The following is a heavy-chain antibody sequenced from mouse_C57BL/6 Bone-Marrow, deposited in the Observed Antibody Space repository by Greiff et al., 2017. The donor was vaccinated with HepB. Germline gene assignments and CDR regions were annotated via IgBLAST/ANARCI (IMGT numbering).Heavy chain of an antibody. J-gene: IGHJ2*01. CDR1: GFTFSSYA. Sequence: EVKLVESGGGLVKPGGSLKLSCAASGFTFSSYAMSWVRQTPEKRLEWVATISDGGSYTYYPDNVKGRFTISRDNAKNNLYLQMSHLKSEDTAMYYCARDYDGYYQDFDYWGQGTTLTVSS. CDR3: ARDYDGYYQDFDY. D-gene: IGHD2-3*01. CDR2: ISDGGSYT. V-gene: IGHV5-4*01.